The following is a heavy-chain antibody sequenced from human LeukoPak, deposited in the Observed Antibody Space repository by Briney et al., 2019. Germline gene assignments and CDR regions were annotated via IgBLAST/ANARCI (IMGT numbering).Heavy chain of an antibody. Sequence: ASVKVSCKVLGGTFSSYAISWGGQAPGQGLEWMGGIIPIFGTANYAQKFQGRVTITADESTSTAYMELSSLRSEDTAVYYCASRGSVRGETFDIWGQGTMVTVSS. D-gene: IGHD3-10*01. CDR1: GGTFSSYA. J-gene: IGHJ3*02. CDR3: ASRGSVRGETFDI. CDR2: IIPIFGTA. V-gene: IGHV1-69*13.